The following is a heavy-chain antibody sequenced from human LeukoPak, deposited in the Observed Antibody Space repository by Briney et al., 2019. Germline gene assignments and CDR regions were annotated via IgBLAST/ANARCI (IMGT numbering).Heavy chain of an antibody. J-gene: IGHJ3*02. Sequence: PGGSLRLSCTASGFTFSSYAMSWVRQAPGKGLKWVSTINDNGAAPYYADSVKGRFTISRDNSHNTVSLQMNSLRDEDTGVYYCAREPRLYDAFDIWGQGTMVTVSS. CDR1: GFTFSSYA. CDR3: AREPRLYDAFDI. CDR2: INDNGAAP. V-gene: IGHV3-23*01.